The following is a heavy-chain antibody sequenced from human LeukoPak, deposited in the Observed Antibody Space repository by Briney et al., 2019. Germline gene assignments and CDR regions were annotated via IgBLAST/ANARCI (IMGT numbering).Heavy chain of an antibody. V-gene: IGHV3-11*04. CDR1: GFTFSDHY. Sequence: SGGSLRLSCAASGFTFSDHYMEWVRQAPGKGLEWVSYISSSSSTIYYADSVKGRFTISRDNAKNSLYLQMNSLRAEDTAVYYCAELGITMIGGVWGKGTTVTISS. D-gene: IGHD3-10*02. CDR3: AELGITMIGGV. J-gene: IGHJ6*04. CDR2: ISSSSSTI.